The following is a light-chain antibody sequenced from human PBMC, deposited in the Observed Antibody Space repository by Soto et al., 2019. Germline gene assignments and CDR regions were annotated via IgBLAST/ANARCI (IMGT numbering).Light chain of an antibody. CDR3: QQYGNSPQT. J-gene: IGKJ1*01. V-gene: IGKV3-11*01. CDR2: ESS. CDR1: QNVANY. Sequence: EIVLTQSPATLSLSPGERATLSFRSSQNVANYLDWYQQKPGQAPRLLIYESSNRATGIAARFSGSGSGTDFTLAISRLEPEDFAVYYCQQYGNSPQTFGQGTKVDIK.